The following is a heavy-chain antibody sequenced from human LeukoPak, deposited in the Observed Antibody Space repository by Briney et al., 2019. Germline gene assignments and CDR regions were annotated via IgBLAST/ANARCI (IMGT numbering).Heavy chain of an antibody. CDR2: IYYSGST. Sequence: SETLSLTCTVSGGSISSSSYYWGWIRQPPGKGLEWIGSIYYSGSTYYNPSLKSRVTISVDTSKNQFSLKLSSVTAADTAVYYCARGRKGLDYWGQGTLVIVSS. CDR1: GGSISSSSYY. J-gene: IGHJ4*02. V-gene: IGHV4-39*01. CDR3: ARGRKGLDY.